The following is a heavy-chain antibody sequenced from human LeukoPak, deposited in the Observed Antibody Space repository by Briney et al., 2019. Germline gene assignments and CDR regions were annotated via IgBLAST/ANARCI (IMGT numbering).Heavy chain of an antibody. V-gene: IGHV3-30*19. CDR2: ISYDGSNK. D-gene: IGHD2-15*01. J-gene: IGHJ4*02. CDR1: GFSFSTYG. CDR3: ARDPYCSGGSCPYYFDY. Sequence: GGSLRLSCAASGFSFSTYGMHWVRQAPGKGLEWVAVISYDGSNKYYADSVKGRFTISRDNSKNTLYLQMNSLRAEGTAVYYCARDPYCSGGSCPYYFDYWGQGTLVTVSS.